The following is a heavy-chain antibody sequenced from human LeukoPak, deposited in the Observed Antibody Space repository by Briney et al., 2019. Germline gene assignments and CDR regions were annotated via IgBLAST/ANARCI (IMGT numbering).Heavy chain of an antibody. J-gene: IGHJ4*02. V-gene: IGHV3-64*01. D-gene: IGHD1-26*01. CDR1: GFTFSSFA. Sequence: GGSLRLSCAASGFTFSSFAVHWVRQAPGKGLEYVSAISSDGGSTYYANSVKGRFTISRDNSKNTLYLQMGSLRAEDTAVYYCARVVGGSYLDYWGQGTLVTVSS. CDR3: ARVVGGSYLDY. CDR2: ISSDGGST.